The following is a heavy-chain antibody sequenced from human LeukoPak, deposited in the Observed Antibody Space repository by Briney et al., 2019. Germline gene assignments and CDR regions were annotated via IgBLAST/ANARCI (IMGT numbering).Heavy chain of an antibody. D-gene: IGHD6-13*01. J-gene: IGHJ4*02. CDR2: IYTSGST. CDR3: ARDSGIAAAGAGFDY. V-gene: IGHV4-61*02. CDR1: GGSLSSGSYY. Sequence: SETLSLTCTVSGGSLSSGSYYWSWIRQPAGKGLEWIGRIYTSGSTNYNPSLKSRVTISVDTSKNQFSLKLSSVTAADTAVYYCARDSGIAAAGAGFDYWGQGTLVTVS.